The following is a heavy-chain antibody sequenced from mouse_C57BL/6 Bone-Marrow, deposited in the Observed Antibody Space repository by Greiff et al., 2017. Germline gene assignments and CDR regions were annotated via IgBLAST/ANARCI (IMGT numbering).Heavy chain of an antibody. Sequence: VQLQQPGAELVMPGASVKLSCKASGYTFTSFWMHWVKQRPRQGLEWIGGIDPSDSDTNYNQKFKGKSTLTVDNSSSTAYMQLSSLTSEDSAVYYCARDGSSFSWYFAVWGTATTVTPS. CDR2: IDPSDSDT. J-gene: IGHJ1*03. CDR3: ARDGSSFSWYFAV. D-gene: IGHD1-1*01. V-gene: IGHV1-69*01. CDR1: GYTFTSFW.